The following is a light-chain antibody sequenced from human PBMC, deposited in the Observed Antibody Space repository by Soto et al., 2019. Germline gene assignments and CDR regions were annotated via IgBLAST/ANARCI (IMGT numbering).Light chain of an antibody. J-gene: IGLJ1*01. V-gene: IGLV2-11*01. CDR3: CSYAGNYTYV. Sequence: QSVLTQPRSVSGSPGQSVTISCTGTSSDVGGYNYVSWYQQNPGKAPKLMIHDVTKRPSGVPDRFSGSKSGNTASLTISGRQAEDEADYYCCSYAGNYTYVFGTGTKLTVL. CDR2: DVT. CDR1: SSDVGGYNY.